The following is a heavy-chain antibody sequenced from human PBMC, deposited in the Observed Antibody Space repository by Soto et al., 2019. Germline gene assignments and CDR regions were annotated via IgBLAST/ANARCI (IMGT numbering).Heavy chain of an antibody. CDR2: IDYNGVT. CDR3: GKVLVGATGHTDSDS. J-gene: IGHJ4*02. V-gene: IGHV4-59*04. D-gene: IGHD2-15*01. CDR1: GGSITSYH. Sequence: SETLSLTCIVSGGSITSYHWSWIRQPPGKRLEWIGNIDYNGVTYSNPSLKSRVTISRDTSKNQFSLKLTSVTAADTALYYCGKVLVGATGHTDSDSWGPGTLVTVSS.